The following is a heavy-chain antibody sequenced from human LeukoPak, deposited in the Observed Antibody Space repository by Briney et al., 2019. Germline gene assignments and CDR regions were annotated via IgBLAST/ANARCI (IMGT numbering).Heavy chain of an antibody. V-gene: IGHV3-23*01. CDR2: ISGSGGST. Sequence: GGSLRLSCAASGFTFSSYAMSWVRQAPGKGLEWVSAISGSGGSTYYADSVKGRFTISRDNSKNTLYLQMNSLRAEDTAVCYCAKAQGGYSGYDLVWVDYWGQGTLVTVSS. CDR3: AKAQGGYSGYDLVWVDY. CDR1: GFTFSSYA. D-gene: IGHD5-12*01. J-gene: IGHJ4*02.